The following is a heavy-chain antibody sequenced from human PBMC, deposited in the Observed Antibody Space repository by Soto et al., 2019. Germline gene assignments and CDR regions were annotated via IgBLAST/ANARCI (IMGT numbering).Heavy chain of an antibody. V-gene: IGHV3-30*18. CDR3: AKELEEVLLWFGELYS. CDR2: ISYDGSNK. J-gene: IGHJ4*02. D-gene: IGHD3-10*01. Sequence: GGSLRLSCAASGFTFSSYGMHWVRQAPGKGLEWVAVISYDGSNKYYADSVKGRFTISRDNSKNTLYLQMNSLRAEDTAVYYCAKELEEVLLWFGELYSWGQGTLVTVSS. CDR1: GFTFSSYG.